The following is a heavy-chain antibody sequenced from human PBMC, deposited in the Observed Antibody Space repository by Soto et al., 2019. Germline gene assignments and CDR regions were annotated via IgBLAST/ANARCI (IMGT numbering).Heavy chain of an antibody. J-gene: IGHJ4*02. V-gene: IGHV1-69*13. CDR1: GGTFSSYA. Sequence: SVKVSCKASGGTFSSYAISWVRQAPGQGLEWMGGIIPIFGTANYAQKFQGRVTITADESTSTAYMELSSLRSEDTAVYYCARDPGYCTNGVCYDDYWGQGILVTVSS. D-gene: IGHD2-8*01. CDR2: IIPIFGTA. CDR3: ARDPGYCTNGVCYDDY.